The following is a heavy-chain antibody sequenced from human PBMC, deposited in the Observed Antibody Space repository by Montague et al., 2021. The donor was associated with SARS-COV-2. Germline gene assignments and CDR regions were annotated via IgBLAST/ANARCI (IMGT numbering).Heavy chain of an antibody. CDR2: IYSNGDT. CDR3: ARGSEYYYHPFDY. D-gene: IGHD2/OR15-2a*01. Sequence: SETLSLTRTLSGASMSGYHCSWIRQPSGKALEWIGRIYSNGDTTXTPXRKSRLTMSVDTSERQFSLKMTSVSAADTAIYYCARGSEYYYHPFDYWGHGNLVTVSS. J-gene: IGHJ4*01. V-gene: IGHV4-4*07. CDR1: GASMSGYH.